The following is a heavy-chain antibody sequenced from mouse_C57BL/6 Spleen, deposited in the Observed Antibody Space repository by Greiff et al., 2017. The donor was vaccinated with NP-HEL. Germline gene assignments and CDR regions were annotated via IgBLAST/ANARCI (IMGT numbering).Heavy chain of an antibody. Sequence: QVQLQQSDAELVKPGASVKISCKVSGFTFTDYTIHWMKQRPEQGLEWIGYLYPRDGSTKYNEKLKGKATLTADKSSSTAYMQLHSLTSEDSAVYFCASGDSAWFAYWGQGTLVTVSA. CDR1: GFTFTDYT. CDR2: LYPRDGST. J-gene: IGHJ3*01. D-gene: IGHD3-3*01. CDR3: ASGDSAWFAY. V-gene: IGHV1-78*01.